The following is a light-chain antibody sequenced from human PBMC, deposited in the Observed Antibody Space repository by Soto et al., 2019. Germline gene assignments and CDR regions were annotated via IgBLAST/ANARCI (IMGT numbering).Light chain of an antibody. J-gene: IGKJ5*01. Sequence: DSVLAQSPGTLSLSPGKGATLSSRDSQSVSSSYLAWYQQNTGQAPRLLIYGESSRATGIPDRLSGSGSGTDLNLPISRLEPEDFAVYYCQQYGSSPITCGQGTRLEIK. CDR2: GES. CDR3: QQYGSSPIT. CDR1: QSVSSSY. V-gene: IGKV3-20*01.